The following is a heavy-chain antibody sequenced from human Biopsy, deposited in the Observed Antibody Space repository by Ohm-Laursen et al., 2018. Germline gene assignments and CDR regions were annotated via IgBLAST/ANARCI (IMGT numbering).Heavy chain of an antibody. CDR3: ARGSNEYGGLYFPH. CDR2: ISCTGYT. J-gene: IGHJ1*01. CDR1: GGSFTGHY. V-gene: IGHV4-59*11. Sequence: SDTLSLTCPVSGGSFTGHYWSWIRQPPGKGLEWIGHISCTGYTSYNASLKSRVTISVDTSRNHFSLRLSSLTAADTAVYYCARGSNEYGGLYFPHWGQGTLVTVSS. D-gene: IGHD4-23*01.